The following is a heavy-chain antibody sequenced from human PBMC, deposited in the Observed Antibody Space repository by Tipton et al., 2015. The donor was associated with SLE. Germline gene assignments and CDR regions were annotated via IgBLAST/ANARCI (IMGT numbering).Heavy chain of an antibody. V-gene: IGHV3-30*03. CDR1: GFTFSTYG. D-gene: IGHD3-10*01. J-gene: IGHJ6*03. CDR3: ARDAQLLWFGELSSYYYYYMDV. CDR2: ISCDGSHK. Sequence: SLRLSCAASGFTFSTYGMHWVRQAPDKGLEWVAVISCDGSHKYSADPVKGRFTISRDNSKNTVYLQMNGLRAEDTAVYYCARDAQLLWFGELSSYYYYYMDVWGTGATVTVSS.